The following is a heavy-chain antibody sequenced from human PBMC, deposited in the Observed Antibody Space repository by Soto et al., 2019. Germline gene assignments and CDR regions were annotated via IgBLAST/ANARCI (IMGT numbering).Heavy chain of an antibody. V-gene: IGHV4-34*01. Sequence: SETLSLTCAVYGGSFSGYYWSWIRQPPGKGLEWIGEINHSGSTNYNPSLKSRVTISVDTSKNQFSLKLSSVTAADTAVYYCARDGVVVVAATLDYYYYGMDVWGQGTTVT. D-gene: IGHD2-15*01. CDR1: GGSFSGYY. J-gene: IGHJ6*02. CDR3: ARDGVVVVAATLDYYYYGMDV. CDR2: INHSGST.